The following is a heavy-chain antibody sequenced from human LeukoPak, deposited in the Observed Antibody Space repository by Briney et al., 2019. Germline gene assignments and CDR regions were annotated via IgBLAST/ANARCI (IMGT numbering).Heavy chain of an antibody. CDR2: ISGDGRDI. CDR1: AFTFSSYG. J-gene: IGHJ4*02. CDR3: AKVFYNYAAYYFDY. V-gene: IGHV3-23*01. Sequence: GGSLRLSCAASAFTFSSYGMSWVRQAPGKGLEWVSAISGDGRDIFYADAVKGRFTISRDNSKNTLYLQMNSLRAEDTAVYYCAKVFYNYAAYYFDYWGQGTLVTVSS. D-gene: IGHD5-18*01.